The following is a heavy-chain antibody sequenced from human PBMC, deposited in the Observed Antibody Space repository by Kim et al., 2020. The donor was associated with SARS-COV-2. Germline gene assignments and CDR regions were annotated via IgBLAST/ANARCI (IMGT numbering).Heavy chain of an antibody. Sequence: SETLSLTCTVSGGSISSSSYYWGWIRQPPGKGLEWIGSIYYSGSTYYNPSLKSRVTISVDTSKNQFSLKLSSVTAADTAVYYCARHSLPSSWQWLREVGETWFDPWGQGTLVTVSS. CDR3: ARHSLPSSWQWLREVGETWFDP. CDR1: GGSISSSSYY. J-gene: IGHJ5*02. V-gene: IGHV4-39*01. CDR2: IYYSGST. D-gene: IGHD6-19*01.